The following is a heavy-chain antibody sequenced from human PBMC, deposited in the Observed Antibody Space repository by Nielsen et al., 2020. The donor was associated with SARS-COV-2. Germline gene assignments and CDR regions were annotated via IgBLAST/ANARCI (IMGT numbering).Heavy chain of an antibody. V-gene: IGHV3-48*01. D-gene: IGHD3-3*01. CDR2: ISSDSSSI. CDR3: ARVEWPGELDD. CDR1: GLTFSSYS. J-gene: IGHJ4*02. Sequence: GGSLRLSCAASGLTFSSYSMIWVRQAPGKGLEWVSYISSDSSSIEYADSVKGRFTISRDNAKSSLFLQMHSLRVEDMGVYYCARVEWPGELDDWGQGTLVTVSS.